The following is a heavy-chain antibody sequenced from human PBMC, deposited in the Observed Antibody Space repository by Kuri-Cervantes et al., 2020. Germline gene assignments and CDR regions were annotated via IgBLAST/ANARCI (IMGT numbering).Heavy chain of an antibody. CDR2: IYHSGST. CDR1: GGSISSGGYS. CDR3: ARGGYCSGGSCYSGRIDY. D-gene: IGHD2-15*01. Sequence: SETLSLTCAVWGGSISSGGYSWSWIRQPPGKGLEWIGYIYHSGSTYYNPSLKSRVTISVDRSKNQFSLKLSSVTAADTAVYYCARGGYCSGGSCYSGRIDYWGQGTLVTVSS. J-gene: IGHJ4*02. V-gene: IGHV4-30-2*01.